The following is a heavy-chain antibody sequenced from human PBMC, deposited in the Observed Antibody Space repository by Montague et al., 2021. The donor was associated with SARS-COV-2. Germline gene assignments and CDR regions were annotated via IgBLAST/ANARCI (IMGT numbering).Heavy chain of an antibody. V-gene: IGHV4-59*01. CDR1: GGSIGSYY. CDR3: ARSLDPSGTYYLHY. CDR2: IHSSGST. Sequence: SETLSLTCSVSGGSIGSYYWSWLRQPPGKGLEWIGHIHSSGSTTYSPSFKSRVTISIDTPKNQFSLKLSSVTAADTAVYYCARSLDPSGTYYLHYWGQGTLVTVSS. J-gene: IGHJ4*02. D-gene: IGHD3-10*01.